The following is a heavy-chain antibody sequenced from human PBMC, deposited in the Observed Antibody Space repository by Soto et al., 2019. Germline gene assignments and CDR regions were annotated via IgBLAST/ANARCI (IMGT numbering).Heavy chain of an antibody. D-gene: IGHD5-12*01. Sequence: RQNPGKGLEWVSSISSSSSYIYYADSVKGRFTISRDNAKNSLYLQMNSLRAEDTAVYYCARDSGYRGYDDHLDAFDSWGQGTMVTVSS. V-gene: IGHV3-21*01. CDR2: ISSSSSYI. J-gene: IGHJ3*02. CDR3: ARDSGYRGYDDHLDAFDS.